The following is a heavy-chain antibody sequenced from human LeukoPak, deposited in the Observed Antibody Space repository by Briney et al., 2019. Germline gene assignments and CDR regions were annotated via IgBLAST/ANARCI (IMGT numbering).Heavy chain of an antibody. Sequence: PSETLSLTCTVSGGSISSYYWSWIRQPPGKGLEWIGYIYYSGSTNYNPSLKSRVTISVDTSKNQFSLKLSSVTAADTAVYYCARGTITMVRGVNPLLAFDIWGQGTMVTVSS. CDR2: IYYSGST. V-gene: IGHV4-59*01. CDR1: GGSISSYY. CDR3: ARGTITMVRGVNPLLAFDI. J-gene: IGHJ3*02. D-gene: IGHD3-10*01.